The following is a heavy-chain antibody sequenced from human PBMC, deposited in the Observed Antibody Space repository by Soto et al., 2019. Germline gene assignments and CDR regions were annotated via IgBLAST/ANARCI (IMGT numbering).Heavy chain of an antibody. V-gene: IGHV5-51*01. CDR1: GYGFSSYW. J-gene: IGHJ6*02. CDR2: IYPGDSDT. Sequence: GESLKISWKGSGYGFSSYWIGWVRQMPGKGLELMGIIYPGDSDTRYSPSFQGQVTISAYKSIITAYLQWSSLKASDTAMYYCARDGKYCSSTSCYDYCYYGMHXWGQATTFTVS. CDR3: ARDGKYCSSTSCYDYCYYGMHX. D-gene: IGHD2-2*01.